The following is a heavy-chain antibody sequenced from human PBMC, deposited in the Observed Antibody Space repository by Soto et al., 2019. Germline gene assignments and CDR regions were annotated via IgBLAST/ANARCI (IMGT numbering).Heavy chain of an antibody. CDR3: AKALRPSLIFFYYMDV. V-gene: IGHV3-23*01. Sequence: EVQLLESGGGLVQPGGSLRLSCVVSGFTFGSYAMSWVRQAPEKGPEWVAILGGNGFTTYYADSVKGRFTISGDKSKSTLFLPMNSLRADDTGVYYCAKALRPSLIFFYYMDVWGRGTSVTVSS. J-gene: IGHJ6*03. D-gene: IGHD2-2*01. CDR1: GFTFGSYA. CDR2: LGGNGFTT.